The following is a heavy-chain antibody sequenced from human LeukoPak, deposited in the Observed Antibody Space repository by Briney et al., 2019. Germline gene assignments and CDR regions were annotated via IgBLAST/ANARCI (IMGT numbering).Heavy chain of an antibody. V-gene: IGHV3-66*02. J-gene: IGHJ4*02. Sequence: GGSLRLSCAASGFTVSSNYMSWVRQAPGRGLEWVSVIYSGGSTYYADSVKGRFTISRDNSKNTLYLQMNSLRAEDTAVYYCASLTGIRKGGDYWGQGTLVTVSS. D-gene: IGHD1-14*01. CDR1: GFTVSSNY. CDR2: IYSGGST. CDR3: ASLTGIRKGGDY.